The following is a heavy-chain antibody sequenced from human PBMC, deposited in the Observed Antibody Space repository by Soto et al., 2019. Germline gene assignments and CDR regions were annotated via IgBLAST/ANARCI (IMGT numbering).Heavy chain of an antibody. CDR2: IYYSGST. V-gene: IGHV4-39*01. J-gene: IGHJ6*02. Sequence: SETLSLTCTVSGGSISSSSYYWGWIRQPPGKGLEWIGSIYYSGSTYYNPSLKSRVTISVDTSKNQFSLKLSSVTAADTAVYYCASSHVYSGEAGKGMDVWGQGTTVTVYS. CDR3: ASSHVYSGEAGKGMDV. D-gene: IGHD6-19*01. CDR1: GGSISSSSYY.